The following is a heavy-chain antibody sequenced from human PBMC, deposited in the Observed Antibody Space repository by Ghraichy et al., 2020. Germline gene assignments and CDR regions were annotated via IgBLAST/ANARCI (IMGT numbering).Heavy chain of an antibody. D-gene: IGHD3-22*01. CDR1: GFTFSDYY. CDR3: ARVGSGYLKY. V-gene: IGHV3-11*06. CDR2: ISSSSSYT. J-gene: IGHJ4*02. Sequence: LSLTCAASGFTFSDYYMSWIRQAPGKGLEWVSYISSSSSYTNYADSVKGRFTISRDNAKNSLYLQMNSLRAEDTAVYYCARVGSGYLKYWGQGTLVTVSS.